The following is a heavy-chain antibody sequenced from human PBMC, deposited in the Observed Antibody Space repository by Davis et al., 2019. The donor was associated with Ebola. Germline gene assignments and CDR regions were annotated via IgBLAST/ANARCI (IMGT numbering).Heavy chain of an antibody. D-gene: IGHD6-13*01. CDR2: IIPIFGTA. Sequence: AASVKVSCKASGDTSNIYKIHWVRQAPGQGLEWMGGIIPIFGTANYAQKFQGRVTITADKSTSTAYMELSSLRSEDTAVYHCAEEVYSRLSHVRGYYYGMDVWGQGTTVTVSS. CDR1: GDTSNIYK. V-gene: IGHV1-69*06. J-gene: IGHJ6*02. CDR3: AEEVYSRLSHVRGYYYGMDV.